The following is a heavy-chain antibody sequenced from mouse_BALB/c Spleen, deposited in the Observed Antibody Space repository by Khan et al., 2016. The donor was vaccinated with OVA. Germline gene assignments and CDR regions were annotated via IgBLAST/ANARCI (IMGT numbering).Heavy chain of an antibody. J-gene: IGHJ3*01. CDR1: GYTFTSYW. CDR2: IYPGSGST. CDR3: TRGGYYGKSLFAY. V-gene: IGHV1S22*01. D-gene: IGHD2-1*01. Sequence: LQQSGSELVRPGASVKLSCKASGYTFTSYWMHWVKQRHGQGLDWIGNIYPGSGSTNYDEMFKSKGTLTVDTSSSTAYMHLSSLTSEDSAVXYCTRGGYYGKSLFAYWGQGTLVTVSA.